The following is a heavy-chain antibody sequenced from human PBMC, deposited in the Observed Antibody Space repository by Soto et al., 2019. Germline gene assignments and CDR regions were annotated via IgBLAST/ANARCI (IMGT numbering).Heavy chain of an antibody. Sequence: AGSLTLAWVAAGFALSKEWINRVRQALGKGLEWVGRIKSKTDGGTTDYAEPVKGRFAISRDDSNNMVYLQMNSLKIEDTAVYYCTTDSYSTIIIVRFDYWGHGTLVTVSS. J-gene: IGHJ4*01. CDR3: TTDSYSTIIIVRFDY. V-gene: IGHV3-15*07. D-gene: IGHD3-22*01. CDR2: IKSKTDGGTT. CDR1: GFALSKEW.